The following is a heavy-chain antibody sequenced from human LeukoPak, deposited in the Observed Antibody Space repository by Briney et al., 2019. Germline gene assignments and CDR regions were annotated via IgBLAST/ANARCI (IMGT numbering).Heavy chain of an antibody. Sequence: GASVKVSCKASVYTFTSYGISWVRQAPGQGLEWMGWISAYNGNTNYAQKLQGRVTMTTDTSTSTAYMELRSLRSDDTAVYYCARGRLDSSSWYGADAFDIWGQGTMVTVSS. D-gene: IGHD6-13*01. J-gene: IGHJ3*02. CDR3: ARGRLDSSSWYGADAFDI. CDR2: ISAYNGNT. V-gene: IGHV1-18*01. CDR1: VYTFTSYG.